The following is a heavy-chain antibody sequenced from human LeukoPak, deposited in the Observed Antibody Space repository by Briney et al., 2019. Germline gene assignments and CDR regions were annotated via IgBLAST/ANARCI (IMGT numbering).Heavy chain of an antibody. CDR1: GFTFSAYW. J-gene: IGHJ4*02. CDR3: ARAAGGTSRDY. Sequence: PGGSLRLSCAASGFTFSAYWMSWVRQAPRKGLGWVANIKDDGSDKYYVDSVKGRFTISRDNAKNSLYLQMNSLRDDDTAVYYCARAAGGTSRDYWGQGTLVTVSS. V-gene: IGHV3-7*01. CDR2: IKDDGSDK. D-gene: IGHD1-26*01.